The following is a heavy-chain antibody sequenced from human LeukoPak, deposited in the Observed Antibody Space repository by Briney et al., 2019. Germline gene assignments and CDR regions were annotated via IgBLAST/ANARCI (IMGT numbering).Heavy chain of an antibody. CDR1: GFTVSSNY. Sequence: GGSLRLSCAASGFTVSSNYMSWVRQAPGKGLEWVSVIYSGGSTYYADSVKGRFTISRDNSKNTLYLRMNSLRAEDTAVYYCTTDPADAFDIWGQGTMVTVSS. CDR3: TTDPADAFDI. V-gene: IGHV3-53*01. CDR2: IYSGGST. J-gene: IGHJ3*02.